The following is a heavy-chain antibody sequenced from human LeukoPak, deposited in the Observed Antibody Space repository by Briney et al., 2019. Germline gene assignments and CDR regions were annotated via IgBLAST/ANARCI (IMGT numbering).Heavy chain of an antibody. D-gene: IGHD4-17*01. CDR3: AKIDQCYGDYFRFDD. J-gene: IGHJ4*02. V-gene: IGHV3-23*01. Sequence: GGSLRLSCAASGFTFSSYAMRWLRQAPGEGLEWVSAISGSGGSTYYADPVKGRFTISRDNSKNTLYLQMNSLRAEDTAVYYCAKIDQCYGDYFRFDDWGQGTLVTVSS. CDR1: GFTFSSYA. CDR2: ISGSGGST.